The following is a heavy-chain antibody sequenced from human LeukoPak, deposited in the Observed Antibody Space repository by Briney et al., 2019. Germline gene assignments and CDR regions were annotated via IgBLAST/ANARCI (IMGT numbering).Heavy chain of an antibody. CDR1: GYTFTGYY. V-gene: IGHV1-2*02. Sequence: GASVKVSCKASGYTFTGYYMHWVRQAPGQGLEWMGRINPNSGGTNYAQKFQGRVTMTRDTSISTAYMELSRLRSDDTAVYYCARDYCSSTSCYFPDYWGQGTLVTVSS. CDR3: ARDYCSSTSCYFPDY. CDR2: INPNSGGT. J-gene: IGHJ4*02. D-gene: IGHD2-2*01.